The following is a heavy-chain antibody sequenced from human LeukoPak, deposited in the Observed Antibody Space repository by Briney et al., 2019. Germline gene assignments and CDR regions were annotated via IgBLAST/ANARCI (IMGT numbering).Heavy chain of an antibody. Sequence: GASVKVSCKASGGTFSSYAISWVRQAPGQGLEWMGGIIPIFGTANYAQKFQGRVTITADESTSTAYMELNSPRSEDTAVYYCASSSGSYRVPGKFDYWGQGTLVTVSS. CDR3: ASSSGSYRVPGKFDY. V-gene: IGHV1-69*13. CDR2: IIPIFGTA. J-gene: IGHJ4*02. CDR1: GGTFSSYA. D-gene: IGHD1-26*01.